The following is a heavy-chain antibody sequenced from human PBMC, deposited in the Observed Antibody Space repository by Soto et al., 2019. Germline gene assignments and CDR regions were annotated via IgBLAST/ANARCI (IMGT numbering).Heavy chain of an antibody. V-gene: IGHV3-66*01. CDR3: AREPRYCRGGSCSITGDAYDI. J-gene: IGHJ3*02. CDR1: GFIVSNTS. D-gene: IGHD2-15*01. CDR2: ISNRGDT. Sequence: EVQLVESGGGLVQPGGSLSLSCTASGFIVSNTSVTWVRQAPGRGLGGVSVISNRGDTHSADSVRGRFSLSRDISDNTLHLQMNNLRVEDTAVYYCAREPRYCRGGSCSITGDAYDIWGQGTMVTVSS.